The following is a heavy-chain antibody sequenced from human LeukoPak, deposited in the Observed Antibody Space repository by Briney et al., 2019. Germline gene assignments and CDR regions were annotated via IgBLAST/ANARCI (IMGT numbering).Heavy chain of an antibody. Sequence: ASVKVSCKASGYTFSDYYMHWVRQAPGLGLEWMGWINPNSGDTHYARKFQGRVTLTRDTSISTAYMELSRQTSDDTAVYYCAKVGAGTCCHFEYWGQGTLVTVSS. D-gene: IGHD2-15*01. CDR3: AKVGAGTCCHFEY. CDR2: INPNSGDT. V-gene: IGHV1-2*02. J-gene: IGHJ4*02. CDR1: GYTFSDYY.